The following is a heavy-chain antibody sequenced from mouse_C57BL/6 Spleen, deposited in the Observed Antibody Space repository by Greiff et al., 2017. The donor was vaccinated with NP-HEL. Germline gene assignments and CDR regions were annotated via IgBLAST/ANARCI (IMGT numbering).Heavy chain of an antibody. Sequence: VQLQQPGAELVRPGSSVKLSCKASGYTFTSYWMHWVKQRPIQGLEWIGNIDPSDSDTHYNQQFKDKATLTVDKSSSTAYMQLSSLTSEDSAVYYCARLYYDYDEGAWFAYWGQGTLVTVSA. D-gene: IGHD2-4*01. CDR1: GYTFTSYW. CDR2: IDPSDSDT. J-gene: IGHJ3*01. V-gene: IGHV1-52*01. CDR3: ARLYYDYDEGAWFAY.